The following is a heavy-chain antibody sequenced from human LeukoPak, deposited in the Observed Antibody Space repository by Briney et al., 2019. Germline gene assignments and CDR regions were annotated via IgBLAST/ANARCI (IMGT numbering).Heavy chain of an antibody. D-gene: IGHD3-22*01. V-gene: IGHV1-3*01. CDR3: ARVRVQSWYYYDSSGHRPFDY. J-gene: IGHJ4*02. Sequence: ASVKVSCKASGYTFTSYAMHWVRQAPGQRLEWMGWINAGNGNTKYSQKFQGRVTITRDTSASTAYMELSSLRSEDTAVYYCARVRVQSWYYYDSSGHRPFDYWGRGTLVTVSS. CDR2: INAGNGNT. CDR1: GYTFTSYA.